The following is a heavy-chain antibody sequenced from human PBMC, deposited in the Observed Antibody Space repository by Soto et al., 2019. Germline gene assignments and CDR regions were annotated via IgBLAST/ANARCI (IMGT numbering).Heavy chain of an antibody. J-gene: IGHJ5*02. Sequence: QVQLQESGPGLVKPSQTLSLTCTVSGGSISSGGYYWSWIRQHPGKGLGWIGYLYYSGSTYYNPSLKSRVTISVDTSKNQFSLKLSSVTAADTAVYYCARDGGYSGYDSWWFDPWGQGTLVTVSS. V-gene: IGHV4-31*03. D-gene: IGHD5-12*01. CDR1: GGSISSGGYY. CDR2: LYYSGST. CDR3: ARDGGYSGYDSWWFDP.